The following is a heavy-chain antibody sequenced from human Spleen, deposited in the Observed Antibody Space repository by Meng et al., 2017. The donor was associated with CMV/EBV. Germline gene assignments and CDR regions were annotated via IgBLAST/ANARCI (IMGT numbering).Heavy chain of an antibody. CDR1: SGSFSGYY. J-gene: IGHJ5*02. CDR2: INYSGST. D-gene: IGHD2-2*02. V-gene: IGHV4-34*01. Sequence: GSLTLSCAVYSGSFSGYYWSWIRQPPGKGLEWIGEINYSGSTNYNPSLKSRVTISIDTSDQQFSLKLTSVTAADTAVYYCARAGGIVVVPAAILGNWFDPWGQGTLVTVSS. CDR3: ARAGGIVVVPAAILGNWFDP.